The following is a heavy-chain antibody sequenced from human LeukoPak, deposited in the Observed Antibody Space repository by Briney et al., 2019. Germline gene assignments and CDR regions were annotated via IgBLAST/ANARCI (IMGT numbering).Heavy chain of an antibody. V-gene: IGHV3-30*04. D-gene: IGHD3-22*01. Sequence: GRSLRLSCAASGFTFSSYAMHWVRQAPGKGLEWAAVIPYDGSNKYYADSVKGRFTISRDNSKNTLYLQMNSLRAEDTAVYYCARAGRITMIVILYYGMDVWGQGTTVTVSS. J-gene: IGHJ6*02. CDR3: ARAGRITMIVILYYGMDV. CDR1: GFTFSSYA. CDR2: IPYDGSNK.